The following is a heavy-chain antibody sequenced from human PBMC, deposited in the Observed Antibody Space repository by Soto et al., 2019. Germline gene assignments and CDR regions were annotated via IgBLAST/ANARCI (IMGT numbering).Heavy chain of an antibody. D-gene: IGHD4-17*01. J-gene: IGHJ1*01. CDR2: ISGSGGST. CDR3: VYGDYDSEYFQH. CDR1: GFTFSSYA. Sequence: EVQLLESGGGLVQPGGSLRLSCAASGFTFSSYAMSWVRQAPGKGLEWVSAISGSGGSTYYADSVKGRFTISRDNSKNTLYLQRNSLRAEDTAVYYGVYGDYDSEYFQHWGQGTLVTVSS. V-gene: IGHV3-23*01.